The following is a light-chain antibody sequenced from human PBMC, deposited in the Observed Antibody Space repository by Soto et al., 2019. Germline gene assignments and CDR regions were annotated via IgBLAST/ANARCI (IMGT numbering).Light chain of an antibody. CDR3: QHYGSSLSST. J-gene: IGKJ5*01. CDR1: QSVSSNY. CDR2: GAS. V-gene: IGKV3-20*01. Sequence: EIVLTQSPGTLSLSPGERATLSCRASQSVSSNYLAWYQQKPGQAPRLLIYGASSRATGIPDRFSGSGSGTDFTLTISTLEPEDFAVYFCQHYGSSLSSTFGQGTRLEIK.